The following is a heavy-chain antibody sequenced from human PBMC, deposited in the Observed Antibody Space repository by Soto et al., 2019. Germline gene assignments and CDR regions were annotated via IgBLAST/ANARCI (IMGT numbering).Heavy chain of an antibody. D-gene: IGHD3-16*01. Sequence: GSLRLSCAASGFSFSNYAMNWVRQAPGKGLEWVSAISGSGGSTYYADPVKGRFTISRDNSKNTLYLQMNSLRAEDTAVYYCAKDRYARTYVSFDYWGQGMLVTVSS. V-gene: IGHV3-23*01. CDR2: ISGSGGST. CDR1: GFSFSNYA. J-gene: IGHJ4*02. CDR3: AKDRYARTYVSFDY.